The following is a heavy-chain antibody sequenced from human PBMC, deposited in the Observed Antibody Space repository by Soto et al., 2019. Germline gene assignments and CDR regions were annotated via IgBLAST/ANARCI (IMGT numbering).Heavy chain of an antibody. J-gene: IGHJ4*02. CDR3: AHNSRGYKYHYFDY. CDR2: IHSTDTT. V-gene: IGHV3-66*01. CDR1: GFTVSNNY. Sequence: GGSLRLSCVVSGFTVSNNYMSWVRQAPGKGLEWVSGIHSTDTTYYPDSVKGRFTISRDSSTNTLYLQMNSLRAEDTAVYFCAHNSRGYKYHYFDYWGQGTLVTVSS. D-gene: IGHD5-18*01.